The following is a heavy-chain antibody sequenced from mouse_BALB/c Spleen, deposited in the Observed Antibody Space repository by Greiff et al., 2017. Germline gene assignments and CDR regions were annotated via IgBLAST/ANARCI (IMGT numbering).Heavy chain of an antibody. J-gene: IGHJ1*01. CDR3: ARSRYDDWYFDV. D-gene: IGHD2-3*01. Sequence: QVQLQQPGAELVKPGTSVKLSCKASGYNFTSYWINWVKLRPGQGLEWIGDIYPGSGSTNYNEKFKSKATLTVDTSSSPAYMQLSSLASEDSALYYCARSRYDDWYFDVWGAGTTVTVSS. V-gene: IGHV1-55*01. CDR2: IYPGSGST. CDR1: GYNFTSYW.